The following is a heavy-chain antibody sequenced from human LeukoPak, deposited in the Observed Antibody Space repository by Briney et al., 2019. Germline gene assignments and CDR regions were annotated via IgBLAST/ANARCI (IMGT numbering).Heavy chain of an antibody. Sequence: GGSLRLSCAASGFIVSSSYMSWVRQAPGQGLEWVSVIYSDGGTSFAGNTYYADSVEGRFTVSRDNSKNTLYLQMNSLRAEDTAVYYCARAPSGAYCSGSSCGYLAYWGQGTLVTVSS. CDR2: IYSDGGT. D-gene: IGHD2-15*01. CDR1: GFIVSSSY. CDR3: ARAPSGAYCSGSSCGYLAY. V-gene: IGHV3-23*03. J-gene: IGHJ4*02.